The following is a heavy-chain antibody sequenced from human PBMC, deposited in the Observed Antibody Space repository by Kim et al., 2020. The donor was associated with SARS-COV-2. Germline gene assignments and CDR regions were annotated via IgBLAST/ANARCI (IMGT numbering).Heavy chain of an antibody. CDR1: GFTFSSYG. V-gene: IGHV3-30*18. CDR3: AKDRTTVTTDYYYYYGMDV. Sequence: EGSLRLSCAASGFTFSSYGMHWVRQAPGKGLEWVAVISYDGSNKYYADSVTGRFTISRDNSKNTLYLQMNSLRAEDTAVYYCAKDRTTVTTDYYYYYGMDVWGQGTTVTVSS. J-gene: IGHJ6*02. CDR2: ISYDGSNK. D-gene: IGHD4-17*01.